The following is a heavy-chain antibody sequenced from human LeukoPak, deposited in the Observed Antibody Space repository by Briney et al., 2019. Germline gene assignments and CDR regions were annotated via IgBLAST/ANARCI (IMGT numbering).Heavy chain of an antibody. CDR3: ARPLYDYVWGSYRGSSNY. CDR1: GFTFSSYG. D-gene: IGHD3-16*02. V-gene: IGHV3-33*01. CDR2: IWYDGSNK. Sequence: GGSLRLSCAASGFTFSSYGMHWVRQAPGEGLEWVAVIWYDGSNKYYADSVKGRFTISRDNSKNTLYLQMNSLRAEDTAVHYCARPLYDYVWGSYRGSSNYWGQGTLVTVSS. J-gene: IGHJ4*02.